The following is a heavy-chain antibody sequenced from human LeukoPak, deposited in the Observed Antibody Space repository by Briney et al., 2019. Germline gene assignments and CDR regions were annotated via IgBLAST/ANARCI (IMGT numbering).Heavy chain of an antibody. CDR3: AKEARSSGYLSW. CDR2: IIPIFGTA. D-gene: IGHD3-22*01. V-gene: IGHV1-69*06. CDR1: GGTFSSYA. Sequence: GASVKVSCKASGGTFSSYAISWVRQAPGQGLEWMGGIIPIFGTANYAQKFQGRVTITADKSTSTAYMELSSLRAEDTAVYYCAKEARSSGYLSWWGQGTLVTVSS. J-gene: IGHJ4*02.